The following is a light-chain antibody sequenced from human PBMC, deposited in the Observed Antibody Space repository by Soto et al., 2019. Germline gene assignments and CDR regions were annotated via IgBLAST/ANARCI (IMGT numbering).Light chain of an antibody. Sequence: VLTQSPGTLSLSPGDRATLSCRASQSVSTTHLAWYQQKPGLAPRLLIFGTSSRATGIPDRFSGSGSGTDFTLTISTLEPEDFAVYYCQQYGSSPPYTFGQGTELEIK. V-gene: IGKV3-20*01. J-gene: IGKJ2*01. CDR2: GTS. CDR1: QSVSTTH. CDR3: QQYGSSPPYT.